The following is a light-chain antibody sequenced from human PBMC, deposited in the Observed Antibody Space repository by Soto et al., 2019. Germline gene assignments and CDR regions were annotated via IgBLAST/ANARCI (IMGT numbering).Light chain of an antibody. Sequence: QSVLSQPSSVTVSPEQSITICRTVTSTDVGGYNYVSWYQHHPGKGPKLIIYEVSNRPSGVSDRFSGSKYGNKASLIISNLEAEDESDYYCGSYTSTDTPFVFGTGTKVTLL. J-gene: IGLJ1*01. CDR1: STDVGGYNY. CDR3: GSYTSTDTPFV. CDR2: EVS. V-gene: IGLV2-14*01.